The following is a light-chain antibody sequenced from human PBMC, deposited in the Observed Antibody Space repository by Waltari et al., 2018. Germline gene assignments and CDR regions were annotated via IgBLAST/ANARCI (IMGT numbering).Light chain of an antibody. CDR2: LNSDGSH. CDR3: QTWGTDTRKWV. J-gene: IGLJ3*02. Sequence: QPVLTQSPSASASLGASVKLTCTLSTGHSTYAIAWHQQRPEKGPRYLMKLNSDGSHTKGDGIPDRFSGSSSGAERYLTISSLQSEDEGDYYCQTWGTDTRKWVFGGGTKVTVL. CDR1: TGHSTYA. V-gene: IGLV4-69*01.